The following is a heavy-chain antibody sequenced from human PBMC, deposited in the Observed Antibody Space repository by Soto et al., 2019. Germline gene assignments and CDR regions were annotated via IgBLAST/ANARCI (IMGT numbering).Heavy chain of an antibody. Sequence: PGGSLRLSCAASGFTFDDYAMHWVRQAPGKGLEWVSGISWNSGSIGYADSVKGRFTIPRDNAKNSLYLQMNSLRAEDTALYYCAKGAYGDYKDDAFDIWGQGTMVTVSS. CDR3: AKGAYGDYKDDAFDI. D-gene: IGHD4-17*01. V-gene: IGHV3-9*01. J-gene: IGHJ3*02. CDR2: ISWNSGSI. CDR1: GFTFDDYA.